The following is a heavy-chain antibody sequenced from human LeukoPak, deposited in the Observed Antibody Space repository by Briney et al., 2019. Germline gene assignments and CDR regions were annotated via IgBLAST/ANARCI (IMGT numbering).Heavy chain of an antibody. J-gene: IGHJ4*02. CDR2: IYYSGST. V-gene: IGHV4-31*03. CDR1: GGSISSGGYY. D-gene: IGHD2-2*01. CDR3: ARAPLGYCSSTSCPFDH. Sequence: SQTLSLTCTLSGGSISSGGYYWSWIRQHPGKGLEWIGYIYYSGSTYYNPSLKSRVTISIDTSKNQFSLKLSSVTAADTAVYYCARAPLGYCSSTSCPFDHWGQGTLVTVSS.